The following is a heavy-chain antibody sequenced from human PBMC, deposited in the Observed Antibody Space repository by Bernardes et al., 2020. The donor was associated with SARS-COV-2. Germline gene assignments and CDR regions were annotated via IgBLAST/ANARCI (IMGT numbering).Heavy chain of an antibody. CDR1: GYTLTELS. CDR3: ATATGGGSGSHKNYYYYYGVDV. J-gene: IGHJ6*02. V-gene: IGHV1-24*01. CDR2: FDPEDGET. D-gene: IGHD3-10*01. Sequence: ASVKVSCKVSGYTLTELSMHWVRQAPGKGLEWMGGFDPEDGETIYAQKFQGRVTMTEDTSTDTAYMELSSLRSEDTAVYYCATATGGGSGSHKNYYYYYGVDVWGQGTTVNVSS.